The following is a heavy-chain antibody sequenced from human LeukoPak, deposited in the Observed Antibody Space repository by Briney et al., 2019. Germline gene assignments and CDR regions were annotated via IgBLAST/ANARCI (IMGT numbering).Heavy chain of an antibody. D-gene: IGHD3-10*01. CDR1: GYTFTSYD. Sequence: ASVKVSCRASGYTFTSYDINWVRQATGQGLEWMGWMNPNSGNTGYAQKFQGRVTMTRNTSISTAYMELSSLRSEDTAVYYCARGGYYYGSGKVDAFDIWGQGTMVTVSS. J-gene: IGHJ3*02. V-gene: IGHV1-8*01. CDR3: ARGGYYYGSGKVDAFDI. CDR2: MNPNSGNT.